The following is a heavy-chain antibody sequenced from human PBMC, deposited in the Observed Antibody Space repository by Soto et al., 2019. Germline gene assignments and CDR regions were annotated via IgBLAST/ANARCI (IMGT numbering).Heavy chain of an antibody. J-gene: IGHJ6*03. Sequence: EVQLVESGGGLVQPGGSLRLSCVASGFTFSSYWIHWVRQGPGKGLVWVSRINTDASRTNYADSVKGRFTISRDNAKNTVYLQVNSLRDEDTALYFCVRGASGRYYMDVWGKGTTVTVSS. CDR2: INTDASRT. CDR1: GFTFSSYW. V-gene: IGHV3-74*01. D-gene: IGHD3-10*01. CDR3: VRGASGRYYMDV.